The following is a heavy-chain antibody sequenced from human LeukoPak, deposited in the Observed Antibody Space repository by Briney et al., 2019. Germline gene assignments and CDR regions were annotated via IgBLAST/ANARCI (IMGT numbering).Heavy chain of an antibody. Sequence: ASVNVSCKASGYTFSSYDVNWVRQATGQGLEWMGWMNPNSGNTGYAQKFQGRVTMTRNTSISTAYMELSSLRSEDTAVYYCARGPSITMRYNAFDIWGQGTMVTVSS. J-gene: IGHJ3*02. V-gene: IGHV1-8*01. D-gene: IGHD3-22*01. CDR1: GYTFSSYD. CDR3: ARGPSITMRYNAFDI. CDR2: MNPNSGNT.